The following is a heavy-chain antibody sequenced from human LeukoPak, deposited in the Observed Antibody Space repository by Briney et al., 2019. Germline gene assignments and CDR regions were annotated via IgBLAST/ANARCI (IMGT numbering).Heavy chain of an antibody. D-gene: IGHD6-19*01. J-gene: IGHJ3*02. CDR2: ISYDGSNK. CDR3: AKSMGSGWEDDGFDI. Sequence: PGRSLRLSCAVSGFTFSNYGVHWVRQAPGKGLEWVAVISYDGSNKYYADSVKGRFTISRDNSKNTLYLQMNSLRAEDTAVYYCAKSMGSGWEDDGFDIWGQGTMVTVSS. CDR1: GFTFSNYG. V-gene: IGHV3-30*18.